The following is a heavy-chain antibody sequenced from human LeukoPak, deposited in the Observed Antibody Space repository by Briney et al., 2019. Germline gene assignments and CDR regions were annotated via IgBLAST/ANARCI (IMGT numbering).Heavy chain of an antibody. J-gene: IGHJ4*02. CDR2: INPSGGST. CDR1: GYTFTSYY. D-gene: IGHD1-26*01. V-gene: IGHV1-46*01. CDR3: ARDRSGIFDY. Sequence: ASVKVSCKASGYTFTSYYIHWVRQAPGQGLEWMGIINPSGGSTTYAQKFQGRVTMTRDTSTSTVYMELSSLRSEDTAVYYCARDRSGIFDYWGQGTLVTVSS.